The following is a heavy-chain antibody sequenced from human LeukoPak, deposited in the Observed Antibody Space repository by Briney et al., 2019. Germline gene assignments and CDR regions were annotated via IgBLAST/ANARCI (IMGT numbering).Heavy chain of an antibody. Sequence: ASVKGSCKVSGYTLTELSMHWVRQAPGKGLVWMGGFDPEDGETIYAQKFQGRVTMTEDTSTDTAYMELSSLRSEDTAVYYCATVAWGSSWYFDYWGQGTLVTVSS. CDR1: GYTLTELS. J-gene: IGHJ4*02. D-gene: IGHD6-13*01. CDR2: FDPEDGET. V-gene: IGHV1-24*01. CDR3: ATVAWGSSWYFDY.